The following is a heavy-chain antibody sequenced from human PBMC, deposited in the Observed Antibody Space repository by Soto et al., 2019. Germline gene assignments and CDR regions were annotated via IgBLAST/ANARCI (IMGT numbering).Heavy chain of an antibody. J-gene: IGHJ4*02. D-gene: IGHD2-15*01. CDR3: AEVSYCSGGSCSFPDY. CDR1: VFTFTSSA. Sequence: SVKVSCKSSVFTFTSSAVQWLRQARGQRLEWIGWIVVGSGNTNYAQKFQERLTITRDMSTSTAYMELSSLRSEDTAVYYCAEVSYCSGGSCSFPDYWGQGTLVTVSS. V-gene: IGHV1-58*01. CDR2: IVVGSGNT.